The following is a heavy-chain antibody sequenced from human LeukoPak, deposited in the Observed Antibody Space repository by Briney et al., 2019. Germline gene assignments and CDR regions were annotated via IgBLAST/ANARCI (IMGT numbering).Heavy chain of an antibody. J-gene: IGHJ4*02. CDR3: ARAHQVDTAMATPSWDY. CDR2: IYYSGST. Sequence: SETLSLTCTVSGGSISSSTSGWGWYWGWIRQPPGKGLEWIGSIYYSGSTYYNPSLKSRVTISVDTSKNQFSLKLSSVTAADTAVYYCARAHQVDTAMATPSWDYWGQGTLVTVSS. CDR1: GGSISSSTSGWGWY. D-gene: IGHD5-18*01. V-gene: IGHV4-39*07.